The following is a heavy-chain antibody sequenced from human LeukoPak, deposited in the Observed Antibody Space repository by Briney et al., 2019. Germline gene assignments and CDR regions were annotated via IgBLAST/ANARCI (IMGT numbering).Heavy chain of an antibody. CDR3: ASGIFEYGMDV. Sequence: SETLSLTCAVYGGSFSGYYWSWIRQPPGKGLEWIGEINHSGSTNYNPSLKSRVTISVDTSKNQFSLKLSSVTAADTAVYYCASGIFEYGMDVWGQGTTVTVSS. J-gene: IGHJ6*02. CDR2: INHSGST. D-gene: IGHD3-3*01. V-gene: IGHV4-34*01. CDR1: GGSFSGYY.